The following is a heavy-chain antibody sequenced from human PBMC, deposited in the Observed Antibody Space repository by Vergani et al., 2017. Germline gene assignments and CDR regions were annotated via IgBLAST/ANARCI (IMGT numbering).Heavy chain of an antibody. V-gene: IGHV4-34*01. Sequence: QVQLQQWGAGLLKPSETLSLTCAVYGGSFSGYYWSWIRQPPGKGLEWIGEINHSGSTNYNPSLKSRVTISVDTSKNQFSLKLSSVTAADTAVYYCARGTSYYDFWSGYWSDYYYGMDVWGQGTTVTVSS. J-gene: IGHJ6*02. D-gene: IGHD3-3*01. CDR3: ARGTSYYDFWSGYWSDYYYGMDV. CDR1: GGSFSGYY. CDR2: INHSGST.